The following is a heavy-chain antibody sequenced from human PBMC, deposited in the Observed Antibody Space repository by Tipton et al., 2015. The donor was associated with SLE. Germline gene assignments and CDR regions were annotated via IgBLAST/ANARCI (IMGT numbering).Heavy chain of an antibody. Sequence: TLSLTCAVSGGSINSGDYSWSWIRRPPGKGLEWIGYIFRSGNAYYNPSLKSRVTISVGTSKNQFSLKLSSVTAADTAVYYCARGRRGAAAGDYYYYYMDVWGKGTTVTVSS. D-gene: IGHD6-13*01. CDR1: GGSINSGDYS. V-gene: IGHV4-30-2*01. CDR2: IFRSGNA. CDR3: ARGRRGAAAGDYYYYYMDV. J-gene: IGHJ6*03.